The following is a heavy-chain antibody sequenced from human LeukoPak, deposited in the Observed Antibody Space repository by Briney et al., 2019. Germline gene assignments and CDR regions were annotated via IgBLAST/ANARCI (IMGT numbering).Heavy chain of an antibody. CDR2: INWHGDRT. CDR3: ARSGYYGSGSYSDY. CDR1: GFTVSTNY. V-gene: IGHV3-20*04. Sequence: PGGSLRLSCAASGFTVSTNYMSWVRLAPGKGLEWVSGINWHGDRTGYADSVKGRFTISRDNAKNSLYLQMNSLRAEDTALYYCARSGYYGSGSYSDYWGQGTLVTVSS. D-gene: IGHD3-10*01. J-gene: IGHJ4*02.